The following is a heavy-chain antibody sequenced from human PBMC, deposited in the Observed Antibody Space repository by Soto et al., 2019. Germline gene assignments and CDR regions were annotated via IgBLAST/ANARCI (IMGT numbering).Heavy chain of an antibody. Sequence: ASVKVSCKASGFTFTSSAVQWVRQARGQRLEWIGWIVVGSGNTNYAQKFQARVTITRDMSTSTAYMELSSLRSEDTAVYYCAADPGQLPYPGGFDPWGQGTLVTVSS. CDR1: GFTFTSSA. J-gene: IGHJ5*02. D-gene: IGHD2-2*01. CDR3: AADPGQLPYPGGFDP. V-gene: IGHV1-58*01. CDR2: IVVGSGNT.